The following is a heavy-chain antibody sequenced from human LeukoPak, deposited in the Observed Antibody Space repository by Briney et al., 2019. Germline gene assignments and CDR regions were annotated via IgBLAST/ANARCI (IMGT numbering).Heavy chain of an antibody. D-gene: IGHD1/OR15-1a*01. CDR2: IRYDGTNK. CDR1: GFTFSRFG. CDR3: GKSRGEQLYFRDFDY. Sequence: PGGSLRLSCAASGFTFSRFGMHWVRQAPGKGLQWVAFIRYDGTNKFYADSVKGRFTMSRDDPKNTLYLQMNSLSAEDTAVYYCGKSRGEQLYFRDFDYWGQGTLVTVAS. V-gene: IGHV3-30*02. J-gene: IGHJ4*02.